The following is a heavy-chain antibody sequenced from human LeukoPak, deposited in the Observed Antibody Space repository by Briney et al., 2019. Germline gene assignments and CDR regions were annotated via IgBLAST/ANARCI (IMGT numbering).Heavy chain of an antibody. CDR3: ASQWLGLDY. CDR2: INPNGGGT. D-gene: IGHD6-19*01. CDR1: GYTFTGYY. V-gene: IGHV1-2*06. J-gene: IGHJ4*02. Sequence: ASVKVSCKASGYTFTGYYMHWVRQAPGQGLEWMGRINPNGGGTNYAQKFQGRVTMTRDTSTNTAYMELSRLRSEDTAVYYCASQWLGLDYWGQETLLTVSS.